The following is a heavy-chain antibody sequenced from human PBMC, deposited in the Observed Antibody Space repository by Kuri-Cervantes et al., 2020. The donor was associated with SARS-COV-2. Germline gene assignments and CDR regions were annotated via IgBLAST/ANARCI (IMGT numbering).Heavy chain of an antibody. CDR1: GFTFSSYW. V-gene: IGHV3-7*01. D-gene: IGHD3-3*01. Sequence: GESLKISCAASGFTFSSYWMSWVRQAPGKGLEWVANIKQDGSEKYYVDSVKGRFTISRDNAKNSLYLQMNSLRAEDTAVYYCARDQGRITIYYYYGMDVWGQGTTVTVSS. CDR2: IKQDGSEK. J-gene: IGHJ6*02. CDR3: ARDQGRITIYYYYGMDV.